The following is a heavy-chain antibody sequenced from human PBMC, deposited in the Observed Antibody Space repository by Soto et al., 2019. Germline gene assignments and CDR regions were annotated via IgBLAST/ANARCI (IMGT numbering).Heavy chain of an antibody. J-gene: IGHJ6*02. CDR3: ARDWGIYGSPSYGMDV. CDR2: INPSGGST. Sequence: ASVKVSCKASGYTFTSYYMHWVRQAPGQGLEWMGIINPSGGSTSYAQKFQGRVTMTRDTSTSTVYMELSSLRSEDTAVYYCARDWGIYGSPSYGMDVWGQGTTVTVS. V-gene: IGHV1-46*03. D-gene: IGHD3-10*01. CDR1: GYTFTSYY.